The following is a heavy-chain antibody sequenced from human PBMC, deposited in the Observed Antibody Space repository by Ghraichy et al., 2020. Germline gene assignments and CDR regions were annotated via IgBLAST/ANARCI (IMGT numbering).Heavy chain of an antibody. V-gene: IGHV3-23*01. J-gene: IGHJ4*02. D-gene: IGHD5-12*01. Sequence: GGSLRLSCAASGFTFSSYAMSWVRQAPGKGLEWVSAISGSGGSTYYADSVKGRFTISRDNSKNTLYLQMNSLRAEDTAVYYCAKDFRWYDPHSGYDPPPHLYYFAYWGQGTLVTVSS. CDR1: GFTFSSYA. CDR2: ISGSGGST. CDR3: AKDFRWYDPHSGYDPPPHLYYFAY.